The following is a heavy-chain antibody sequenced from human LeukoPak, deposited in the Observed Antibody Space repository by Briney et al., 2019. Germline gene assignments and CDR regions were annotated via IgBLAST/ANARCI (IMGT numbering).Heavy chain of an antibody. CDR3: AREVVGYDSSFYYYNHFDN. V-gene: IGHV4-34*01. D-gene: IGHD3-22*01. J-gene: IGHJ4*02. CDR2: IYHSGST. Sequence: SETLSLTCAVYGGSFSGYYWSWIRQPPGKGLEWIGEIYHSGSTNYNPSLKSRVTISVATSKNQFSLKLSSVTAADSAVYYCAREVVGYDSSFYYYNHFDNWGQGTLVTVSS. CDR1: GGSFSGYY.